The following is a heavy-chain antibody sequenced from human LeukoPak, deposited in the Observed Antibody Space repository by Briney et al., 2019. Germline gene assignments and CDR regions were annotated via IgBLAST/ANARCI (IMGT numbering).Heavy chain of an antibody. CDR3: ARRRGYAYYDSSGYYDY. D-gene: IGHD3-22*01. Sequence: GASLQISCKGSGYSFTSYWIGWVRQMPGKGLEWMGIIYPGDSDTRYSPSFQGQVTISADKSISTAYLQWSSLKASDTAMYYCARRRGYAYYDSSGYYDYWGQGTLVTVSS. V-gene: IGHV5-51*01. CDR2: IYPGDSDT. CDR1: GYSFTSYW. J-gene: IGHJ4*02.